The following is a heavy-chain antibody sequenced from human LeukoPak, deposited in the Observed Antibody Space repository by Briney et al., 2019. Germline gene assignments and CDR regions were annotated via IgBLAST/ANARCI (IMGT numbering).Heavy chain of an antibody. Sequence: GGSLRLSCAASGFTFSSYAMHWVRQAPGKGLEWVAVISYDGSNKYYADSVKGRFTISRDNSKNTLYLQMNSLRAEDTAVYYCARCYQLLCWWFDPWGQGTLVTVSS. D-gene: IGHD2-2*01. CDR3: ARCYQLLCWWFDP. CDR1: GFTFSSYA. CDR2: ISYDGSNK. V-gene: IGHV3-30-3*01. J-gene: IGHJ5*02.